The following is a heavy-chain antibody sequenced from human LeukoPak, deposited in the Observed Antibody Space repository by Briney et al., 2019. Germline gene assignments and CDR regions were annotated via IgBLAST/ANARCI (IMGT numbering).Heavy chain of an antibody. J-gene: IGHJ4*02. Sequence: PGGSLRLSCAASGFTFSGSAMQLVRQASGKGLEWVGRIRSKANSYPSAYAASVEGRFTIHGDDSNNPADLLMNSLKTDDTAVYYCTASVLYGDTAMEIDYWGQGTLVTVSS. V-gene: IGHV3-73*01. D-gene: IGHD5-18*01. CDR1: GFTFSGSA. CDR3: TASVLYGDTAMEIDY. CDR2: IRSKANSYPS.